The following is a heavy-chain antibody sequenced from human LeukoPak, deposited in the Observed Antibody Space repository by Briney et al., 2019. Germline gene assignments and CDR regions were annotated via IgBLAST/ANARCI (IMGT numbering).Heavy chain of an antibody. D-gene: IGHD6-6*01. V-gene: IGHV3-21*01. CDR2: ISSSSSYI. J-gene: IGHJ5*02. CDR3: ARAYSSSSGGWFDP. Sequence: GGSLRLSCAASGFTFSSYSMNWVRQAPGKGLEWVSSISSSSSYIYYADSVKGRFTISRDNVKNSLYLQMNSLRAEDTAVYYCARAYSSSSGGWFDPWGQGTLVTVSS. CDR1: GFTFSSYS.